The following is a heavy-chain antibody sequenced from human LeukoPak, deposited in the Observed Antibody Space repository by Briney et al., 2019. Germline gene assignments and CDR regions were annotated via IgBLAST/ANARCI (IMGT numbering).Heavy chain of an antibody. D-gene: IGHD5-18*01. V-gene: IGHV3-30-3*01. Sequence: GGSLRLSCAASGFTFSNYAMHWVRQAPGKGLEWVAVISYDGSDKYYADSVKGRFTISRDNSKNTLYLQMNSLRAEDTAVYYCAKDRYSYAFEYFDSWGQGTLVTVSS. CDR1: GFTFSNYA. CDR2: ISYDGSDK. CDR3: AKDRYSYAFEYFDS. J-gene: IGHJ4*02.